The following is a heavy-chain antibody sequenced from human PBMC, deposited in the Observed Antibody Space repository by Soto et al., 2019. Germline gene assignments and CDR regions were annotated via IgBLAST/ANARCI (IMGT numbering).Heavy chain of an antibody. Sequence: QVQLVESGGGVVQPGRSLRLSCAASGFTFSSYGMHWVRQAPGKGLEWGAVIWYDGSNKYYADSVQGRFTISRDNSKNTLYLKMNRLRAEDTAVYYCARDPWRRNPGYYYSYMDVWGKGTTVTVSS. J-gene: IGHJ6*03. D-gene: IGHD1-1*01. CDR3: ARDPWRRNPGYYYSYMDV. CDR1: GFTFSSYG. CDR2: IWYDGSNK. V-gene: IGHV3-33*01.